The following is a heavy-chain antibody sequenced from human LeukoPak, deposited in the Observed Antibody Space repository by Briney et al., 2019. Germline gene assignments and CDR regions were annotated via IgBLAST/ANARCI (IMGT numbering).Heavy chain of an antibody. D-gene: IGHD2-2*01. CDR2: IWYDGSNK. CDR1: GFTFSSYG. Sequence: PGGSLRLSCAASGFTFSSYGMHWVRQAPGKGLEWVAVIWYDGSNKYYADSVKGRFTISRDNSKNTLYLQMNSLRAEDTAVYYCARDRSGVVLPAAPFDYWGQGTLVTVSS. V-gene: IGHV3-33*01. CDR3: ARDRSGVVLPAAPFDY. J-gene: IGHJ4*02.